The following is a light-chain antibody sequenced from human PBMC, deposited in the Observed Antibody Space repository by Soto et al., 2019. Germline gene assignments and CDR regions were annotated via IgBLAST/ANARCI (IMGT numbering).Light chain of an antibody. J-gene: IGKJ2*01. CDR3: QQFGSSLYT. Sequence: ETVLTQSPGTLSLSPGERATLSCWTSQSVSNSYLAWYQQKPGQAPRPLIYDASSRAPGIPDRFSGSGSGTDFTLTISRLEPEDFAVYYCQQFGSSLYTFGQGTKLEIK. CDR2: DAS. V-gene: IGKV3-20*01. CDR1: QSVSNSY.